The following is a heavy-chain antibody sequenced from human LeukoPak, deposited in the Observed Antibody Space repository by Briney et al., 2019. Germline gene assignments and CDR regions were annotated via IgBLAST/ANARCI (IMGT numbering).Heavy chain of an antibody. CDR2: IYYSGST. J-gene: IGHJ4*02. D-gene: IGHD6-6*01. CDR3: ARQGTWRYSSSSIDY. CDR1: GGSISSSSYY. Sequence: SETLSLTCTVSGGSISSSSYYWGWIRQPPGKGLEWIGSIYYSGSTYYNPSLKSRVIISVDTSKNQFSLKLSSVTAADTAVYYCARQGTWRYSSSSIDYWGQGTLVTVSS. V-gene: IGHV4-39*01.